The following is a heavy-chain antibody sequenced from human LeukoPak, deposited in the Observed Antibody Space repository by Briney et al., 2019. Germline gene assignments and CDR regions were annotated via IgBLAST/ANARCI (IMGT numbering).Heavy chain of an antibody. CDR3: ARGGAHYYYGMVV. Sequence: NPSETLSLTCTVSGGSISSYYWNWIRHPPGKGLEWIGCIYYSGSTNYNPSLKSRVTISVDTSKNQFSLKLNSVTAADTAVYYCARGGAHYYYGMVVWGQGTTVTVSS. CDR1: GGSISSYY. CDR2: IYYSGST. J-gene: IGHJ6*02. V-gene: IGHV4-59*01.